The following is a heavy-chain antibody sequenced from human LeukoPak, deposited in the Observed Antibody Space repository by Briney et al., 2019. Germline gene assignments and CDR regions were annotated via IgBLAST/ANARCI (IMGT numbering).Heavy chain of an antibody. J-gene: IGHJ4*02. CDR3: ARYNRYYFDY. CDR1: GGSISSYY. D-gene: IGHD1-20*01. CDR2: IYYSGST. V-gene: IGHV4-59*01. Sequence: SETLSLTCTVSGGSISSYYWSWIRQSPGKGLEWIGYIYYSGSTNYNPSLKSRVTISVDTSKNQFPLKLSSVTAADTAVYYCARYNRYYFDYWGQGALVTVSS.